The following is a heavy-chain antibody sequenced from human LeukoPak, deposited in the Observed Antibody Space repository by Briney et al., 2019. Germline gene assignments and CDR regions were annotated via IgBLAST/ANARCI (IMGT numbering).Heavy chain of an antibody. CDR1: GFTFSSYW. CDR2: IKTDGSIT. CDR3: ARDGDAPMTDFDY. V-gene: IGHV3-74*01. J-gene: IGHJ4*02. Sequence: PGGSLRLSCAASGFTFSSYWMCWVRQDPGKGLAWVSCIKTDGSITAYAGSVKGRFTISRDNAKNTLYLQMNSLRAEDTAVYYCARDGDAPMTDFDYWGRGTLVTVSS. D-gene: IGHD2-21*02.